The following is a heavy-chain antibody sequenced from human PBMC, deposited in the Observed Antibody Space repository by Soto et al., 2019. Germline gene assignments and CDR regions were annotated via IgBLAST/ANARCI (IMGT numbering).Heavy chain of an antibody. V-gene: IGHV1-8*02. CDR2: MNANSGNT. J-gene: IGHJ6*03. D-gene: IGHD3-3*01. CDR1: GYTFITYG. Sequence: ASVKVSCKASGYTFITYGISWVRQAPGQGLEWMGWMNANSGNTGYAQKFQGRVTMTRNTSISTAYMELSSLRSEDTAVYYCARVRSLTIFGVVTPYMDVWGKGTTVTV. CDR3: ARVRSLTIFGVVTPYMDV.